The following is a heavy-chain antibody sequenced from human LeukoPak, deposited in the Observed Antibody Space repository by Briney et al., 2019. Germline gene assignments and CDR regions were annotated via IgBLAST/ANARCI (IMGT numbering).Heavy chain of an antibody. CDR1: GGSFSGYY. J-gene: IGHJ4*02. CDR3: ARGPRYGY. D-gene: IGHD3-16*01. CDR2: INHSGNT. Sequence: SETLSLTCAVYGGSFSGYYWSWIRQPPGKGLEGIGEINHSGNTNYNPSLKSRVTISVDTSKNQFSLKLSSVTAADTAVYYCARGPRYGYWGQGTLVTVSS. V-gene: IGHV4-34*01.